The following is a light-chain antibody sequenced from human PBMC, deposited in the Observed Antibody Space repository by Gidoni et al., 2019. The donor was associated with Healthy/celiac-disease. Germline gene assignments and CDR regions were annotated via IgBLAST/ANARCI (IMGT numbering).Light chain of an antibody. Sequence: DIQMTQSPSSLSASVGDRVTVTCRASQGISKYLAWYQQKPGKVPKLLIYAASTLQSGVPSRFSGSGAGTDFTLTISRLQPEDVVTYYCQKYNSALGTFGPGTKVEIK. V-gene: IGKV1-27*01. J-gene: IGKJ3*01. CDR2: AAS. CDR3: QKYNSALGT. CDR1: QGISKY.